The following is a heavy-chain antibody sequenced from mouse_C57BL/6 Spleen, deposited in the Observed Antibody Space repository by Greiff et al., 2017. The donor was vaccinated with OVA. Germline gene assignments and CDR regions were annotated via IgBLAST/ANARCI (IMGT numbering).Heavy chain of an antibody. V-gene: IGHV7-3*01. J-gene: IGHJ3*01. CDR1: GFTFTDYY. Sequence: EVQLVESGGGLVQPGGSLSLSCAASGFTFTDYYMSWVRQPPGKALEWLGFIRNKANGYTTEYSASVKGRFTISRDNSQSILYLQMNALRAEDSATYYCASPDSSGLVAYWGQGTLVTVSA. CDR2: IRNKANGYTT. D-gene: IGHD3-2*02. CDR3: ASPDSSGLVAY.